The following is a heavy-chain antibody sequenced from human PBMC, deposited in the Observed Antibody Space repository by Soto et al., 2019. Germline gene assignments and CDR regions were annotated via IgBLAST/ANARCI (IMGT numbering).Heavy chain of an antibody. CDR1: GGSISSSSYY. CDR2: IYYSGST. J-gene: IGHJ3*02. CDR3: ARRATVRGAFDI. V-gene: IGHV4-39*01. D-gene: IGHD4-17*01. Sequence: PSETLSLTCTVSGGSISSSSYYWGWIRQPPGKGLEWIGSIYYSGSTYYNPSLKSRVTISVDTSKNQFSLKPSSVTAADTAVYYCARRATVRGAFDIWGQGTMVTVSS.